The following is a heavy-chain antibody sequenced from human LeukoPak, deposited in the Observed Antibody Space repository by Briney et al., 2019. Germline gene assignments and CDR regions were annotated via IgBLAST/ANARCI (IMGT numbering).Heavy chain of an antibody. V-gene: IGHV3-7*03. CDR1: GFTFSSYS. D-gene: IGHD5-18*01. CDR2: IKEDGSLT. Sequence: GGSLRLSRAASGFTFSSYSMNWVRQAPGKGLEWVANIKEDGSLTFYVDSVKGRFTISRDNAKNSLYLQMNSLRVDDTAVYYCARDRGYKAFDIWGQGTMVTVSS. J-gene: IGHJ3*02. CDR3: ARDRGYKAFDI.